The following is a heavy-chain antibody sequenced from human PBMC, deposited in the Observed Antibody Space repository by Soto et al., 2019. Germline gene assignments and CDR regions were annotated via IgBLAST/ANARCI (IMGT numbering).Heavy chain of an antibody. CDR3: ARGYCTTTICDPWFDP. Sequence: PGESLKISCPGSGYDFSSYWIAWVRQMPGKGLEWMGIIYPGDSDTRYSPSFQGQVTISVDKSITTAYLQWSSLKASDTAMYYCARGYCTTTICDPWFDPWGQGTLVTVSS. J-gene: IGHJ5*02. D-gene: IGHD2-2*01. CDR2: IYPGDSDT. V-gene: IGHV5-51*01. CDR1: GYDFSSYW.